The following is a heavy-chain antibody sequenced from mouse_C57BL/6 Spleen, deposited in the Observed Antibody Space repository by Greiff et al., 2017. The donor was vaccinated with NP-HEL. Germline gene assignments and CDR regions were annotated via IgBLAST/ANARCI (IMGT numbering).Heavy chain of an antibody. CDR2: ISYDGSN. CDR1: GYSITSGYY. J-gene: IGHJ2*01. D-gene: IGHD2-4*01. Sequence: DVQLQESGPGLVKPSQSLSLTCSVTGYSITSGYYWNWIRQFPGNKLEWMGYISYDGSNNYNPSLKNRISITRDTSKNQFFLKLNSVTTEDTATYYCARFDDYDRGDYGGQGTTLTVSS. V-gene: IGHV3-6*01. CDR3: ARFDDYDRGDY.